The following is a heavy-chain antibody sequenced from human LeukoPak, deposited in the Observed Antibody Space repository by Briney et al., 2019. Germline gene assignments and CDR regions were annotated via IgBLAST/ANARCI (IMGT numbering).Heavy chain of an antibody. J-gene: IGHJ4*02. CDR3: ARHPLYYYDSSGYYYDY. V-gene: IGHV5-51*01. Sequence: GESLKISCKGSGYSFSNSWIGWVRQMPGKGLEWMGIIYPGDSDTRYSPSFQGQVTISADKSISTAYLQWNSLKASDTAMYYCARHPLYYYDSSGYYYDYWGQGTLVTVSS. CDR2: IYPGDSDT. CDR1: GYSFSNSW. D-gene: IGHD3-22*01.